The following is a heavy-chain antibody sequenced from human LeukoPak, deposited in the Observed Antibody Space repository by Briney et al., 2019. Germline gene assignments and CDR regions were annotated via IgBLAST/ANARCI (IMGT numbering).Heavy chain of an antibody. CDR1: GFSLSTSGVG. CDR3: ARFITMVRGVIQRDFDY. V-gene: IGHV2-5*01. J-gene: IGHJ4*02. D-gene: IGHD3-10*01. Sequence: SGPTLVKPTQTLTLTCTFSGFSLSTSGVGVGWIRQPPGKALEWLALIYWNDDKRYSPSLKSRLTITKDTSKNQVVLTMTNMDPVDTATHYCARFITMVRGVIQRDFDYWGQGTLVTVSS. CDR2: IYWNDDK.